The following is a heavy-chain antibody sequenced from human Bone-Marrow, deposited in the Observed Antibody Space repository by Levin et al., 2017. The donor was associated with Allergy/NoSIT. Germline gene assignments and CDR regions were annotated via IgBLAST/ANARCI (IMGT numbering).Heavy chain of an antibody. D-gene: IGHD2-15*01. Sequence: SQTLSLTCAVYGGSFSGYYWSWIRQPPGKGLEWIGEINHSGSTNYNPSLKSRVTISVDTSKNQFSLKLSSVTAADTAVYYCARGPPPLKGYCSGGSCYSDPFDIWGQGTMVTVSS. CDR1: GGSFSGYY. CDR2: INHSGST. V-gene: IGHV4-34*01. J-gene: IGHJ3*02. CDR3: ARGPPPLKGYCSGGSCYSDPFDI.